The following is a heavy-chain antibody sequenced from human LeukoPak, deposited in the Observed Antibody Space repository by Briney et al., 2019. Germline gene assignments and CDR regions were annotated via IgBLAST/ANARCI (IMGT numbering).Heavy chain of an antibody. J-gene: IGHJ4*02. CDR1: GGTFSSYA. V-gene: IGHV1-69*13. D-gene: IGHD1-26*01. Sequence: SVKVSCKASGGTFSSYAISWVRQAPGQGLEWMGGIIPIFGTANYAQKFQGRVTITADESTSTAYMELSSLRSEDTAVYYCARRPLVGATPGGFDYWGQGTLVTVSS. CDR3: ARRPLVGATPGGFDY. CDR2: IIPIFGTA.